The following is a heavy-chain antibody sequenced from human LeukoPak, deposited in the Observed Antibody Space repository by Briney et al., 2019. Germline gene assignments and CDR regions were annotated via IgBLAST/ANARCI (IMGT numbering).Heavy chain of an antibody. D-gene: IGHD3-10*01. J-gene: IGHJ4*02. CDR2: ISXNXGRT. CDR3: ARSNGSGSYQLDY. Sequence: GGSXRXSCAXSGFTFSSXXXXXXRQAPGXXXXXXSGISXNXGRTYYAXSVKGXXXISRDNSKNTLYLQMGSLRAEDMAVYYCARSNGSGSYQLDYWGQGTLVTVSS. CDR1: GFTFSSXX. V-gene: IGHV3-64*02.